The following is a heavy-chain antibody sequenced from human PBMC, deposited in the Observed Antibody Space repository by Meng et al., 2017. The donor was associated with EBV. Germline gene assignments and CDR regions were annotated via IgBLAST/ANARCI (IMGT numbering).Heavy chain of an antibody. V-gene: IGHV1-69*06. CDR1: GGTFSSYA. CDR2: IIPIFGTA. Sequence: VQLVQCGAGVNTPGSSVKVSCQASGGTFSSYAISWVRQAPGQGLEWMGGIIPIFGTANYAQKFQGRDTITADKSTSTAYMELSSLRSEDTAVYYCARAEIAAAGRLDYWGQGTLVTVSS. CDR3: ARAEIAAAGRLDY. J-gene: IGHJ4*02. D-gene: IGHD6-13*01.